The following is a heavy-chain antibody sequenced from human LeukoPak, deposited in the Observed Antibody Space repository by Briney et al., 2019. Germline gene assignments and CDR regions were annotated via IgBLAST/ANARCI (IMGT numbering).Heavy chain of an antibody. V-gene: IGHV3-7*01. CDR3: ARGHYYDVD. CDR1: TFTFSNFW. J-gene: IGHJ4*02. Sequence: GESLTLSCAASTFTFSNFWMNWDRQAQGKVLEWVANINKDGSEKYYVDSVKGRFTISRDNAKNSLYLQMNNLRDEDTAVYYCARGHYYDVDWGQGTLVTVSS. D-gene: IGHD3-22*01. CDR2: INKDGSEK.